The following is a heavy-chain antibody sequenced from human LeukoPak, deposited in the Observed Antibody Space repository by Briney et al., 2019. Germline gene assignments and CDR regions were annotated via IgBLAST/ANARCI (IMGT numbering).Heavy chain of an antibody. J-gene: IGHJ6*02. CDR3: ARAYSYGSDYYYGMDV. CDR1: GYTFTSYG. D-gene: IGHD5-18*01. V-gene: IGHV1-18*01. Sequence: ASVKVSCKASGYTFTSYGISWVRQAPGQGLEWMGWISGYNGNTKHAHKVQGRVTMTTDTSAGTAYMELRSLRSDDTAVYYCARAYSYGSDYYYGMDVWGQGTTVTVSS. CDR2: ISGYNGNT.